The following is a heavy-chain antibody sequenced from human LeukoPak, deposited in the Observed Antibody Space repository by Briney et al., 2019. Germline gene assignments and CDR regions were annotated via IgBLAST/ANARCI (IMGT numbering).Heavy chain of an antibody. CDR1: GGTFSSYA. Sequence: GASVKVSCKASGGTFSSYAISWVRQAPGQGLEWMGGIIPIFGTANYAQKFQGRVTITADKSTSTAYMELSSLRSEDTAVYYCARALGGRSSGWYAFDYWGQGTLATVSS. J-gene: IGHJ4*02. CDR3: ARALGGRSSGWYAFDY. CDR2: IIPIFGTA. V-gene: IGHV1-69*06. D-gene: IGHD6-19*01.